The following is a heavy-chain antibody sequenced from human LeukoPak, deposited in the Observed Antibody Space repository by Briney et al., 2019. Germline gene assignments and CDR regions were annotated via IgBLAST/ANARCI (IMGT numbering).Heavy chain of an antibody. D-gene: IGHD3-3*01. Sequence: ASVKGSCKASGYTFTSYDINWVRQATGQGLEWMAWMNPNSGNTGYAQKFQGRVNMTRNTSISTAYMELSSLRSEDTAVNYCARGRNPWRFGVVIQTRNWFDPWGQGTLVTVSS. CDR2: MNPNSGNT. V-gene: IGHV1-8*01. CDR3: ARGRNPWRFGVVIQTRNWFDP. CDR1: GYTFTSYD. J-gene: IGHJ5*02.